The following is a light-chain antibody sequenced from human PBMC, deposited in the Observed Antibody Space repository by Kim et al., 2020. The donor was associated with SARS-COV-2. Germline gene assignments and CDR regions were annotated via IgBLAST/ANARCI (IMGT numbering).Light chain of an antibody. CDR1: QTVARF. V-gene: IGKV3-11*01. J-gene: IGKJ2*01. Sequence: EIVLTQSPAPLSLSPGARATLSCRASQTVARFLAWYQQRPGQAPRLLIYDAASRASGVPARFSGSGSGTNFTLSINSLEPEDFALYYCQQRSNWPRTFGQGTKLEI. CDR2: DAA. CDR3: QQRSNWPRT.